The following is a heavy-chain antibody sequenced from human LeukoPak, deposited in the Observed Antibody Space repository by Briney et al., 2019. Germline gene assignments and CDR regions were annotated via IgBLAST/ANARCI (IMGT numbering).Heavy chain of an antibody. CDR2: ISGSGGST. Sequence: GGSLRISCAASGFTFSSYAMSWVRQAPGKGLEWVSAISGSGGSTYYADSVKGRFTISRDNSKNTLYLQMNSLRAEDTAVYYCAVNYYDSSGYYRFDYWGQGTLVTVSS. CDR3: AVNYYDSSGYYRFDY. CDR1: GFTFSSYA. J-gene: IGHJ4*02. V-gene: IGHV3-23*01. D-gene: IGHD3-22*01.